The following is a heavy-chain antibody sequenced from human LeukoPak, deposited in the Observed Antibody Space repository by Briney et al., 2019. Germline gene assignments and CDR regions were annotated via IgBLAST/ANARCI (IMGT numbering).Heavy chain of an antibody. V-gene: IGHV4-59*01. J-gene: IGHJ5*02. Sequence: SETLSLTCTVSGGSISSYYWSWIRQPPGKGLEWIGYIYYSGSTNYNPSLKSRVTISVDTSKNQFSLKLSSVTAADTAVYYRARATPYYDFWSGYYKGSWFDPWGQGTLVTVSS. D-gene: IGHD3-3*01. CDR2: IYYSGST. CDR1: GGSISSYY. CDR3: ARATPYYDFWSGYYKGSWFDP.